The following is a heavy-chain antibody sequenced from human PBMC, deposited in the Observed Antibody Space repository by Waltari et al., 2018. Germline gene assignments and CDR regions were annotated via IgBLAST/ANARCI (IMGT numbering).Heavy chain of an antibody. V-gene: IGHV4-30-2*01. CDR2: IYHSGTT. CDR1: GGSISSGGYS. D-gene: IGHD2-2*02. J-gene: IGHJ3*02. Sequence: QLQLQESGSGLVKPSQTLSLTCAVSGGSISSGGYSWSWIRQPPGKGLARIGYIYHSGTTYYIPSLKSRVTISLDTSKKQFSLKLSSVTAADTAVYYCARSDFYCSSTSCYTGAFDSWGQWTMVTVSS. CDR3: ARSDFYCSSTSCYTGAFDS.